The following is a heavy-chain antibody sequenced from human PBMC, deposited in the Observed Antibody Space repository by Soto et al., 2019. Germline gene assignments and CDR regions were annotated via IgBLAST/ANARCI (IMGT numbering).Heavy chain of an antibody. CDR1: GLTFSSYS. J-gene: IGHJ6*02. D-gene: IGHD2-21*01. V-gene: IGHV3-48*01. CDR3: ARGLWGMDV. CDR2: ISSSSTI. Sequence: GGSLRVSCAASGLTFSSYSMNWVRQAPGKGLEWVSYISSSSTIYYADSVKGRFTISRDNSKNTLYLQMNSLRAEDTAVYYCARGLWGMDVWGQGTTVTVSS.